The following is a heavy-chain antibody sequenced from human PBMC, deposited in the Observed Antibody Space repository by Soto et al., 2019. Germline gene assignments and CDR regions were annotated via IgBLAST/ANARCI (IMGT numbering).Heavy chain of an antibody. CDR1: GFSLSTTGVG. CDR3: THRGGATFGLYYFDY. J-gene: IGHJ4*02. V-gene: IGHV2-5*01. Sequence: SGPTLENPTQTLTLTCTFSGFSLSTTGVGVSWIRQPPGKALEWLALIYWHDDKRYSPSLKSSLTSTKDTSKNQVVLTMTNMDPVDTATYYCTHRGGATFGLYYFDYWGQGALVTVSS. CDR2: IYWHDDK. D-gene: IGHD3-16*01.